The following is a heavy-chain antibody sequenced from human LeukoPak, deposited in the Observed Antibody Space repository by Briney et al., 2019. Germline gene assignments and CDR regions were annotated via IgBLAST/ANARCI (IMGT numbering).Heavy chain of an antibody. CDR3: AKPKHIVVVIGWFDP. J-gene: IGHJ5*02. Sequence: PGGSLRLSCAAYAFTFSSYAMSWVRQAPGKGLEWVSAIGPSGASTYYTGSVKGRFTISRDNSKNTLYLQMNSLRAEDTAVYYCAKPKHIVVVIGWFDPWGQGTLVTVSS. CDR1: AFTFSSYA. V-gene: IGHV3-23*01. CDR2: IGPSGAST. D-gene: IGHD2-21*01.